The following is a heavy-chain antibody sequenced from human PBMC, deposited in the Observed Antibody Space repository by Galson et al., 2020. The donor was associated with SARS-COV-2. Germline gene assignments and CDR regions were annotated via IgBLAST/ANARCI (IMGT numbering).Heavy chain of an antibody. CDR2: FYPGASET. CDR1: GYSFPNYW. CDR3: ATRLLSLGAFDT. J-gene: IGHJ3*02. V-gene: IGHV5-51*01. Sequence: GESLKISCRASGYSFPNYWVGWVRQLAGRDLEWVASFYPGASETRIGASFEGQVTVSADKSKNLVYLQWSGLKTSDTAIYFCATRLLSLGAFDTWGQGTMLTVSS.